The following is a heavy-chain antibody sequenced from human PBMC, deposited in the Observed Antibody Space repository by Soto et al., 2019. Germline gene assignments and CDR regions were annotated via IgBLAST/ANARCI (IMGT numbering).Heavy chain of an antibody. CDR3: ATHSWDH. J-gene: IGHJ4*02. CDR2: ISGSGGDI. Sequence: EVQLSESGGGLVQPGGSLRLSCAASGLTFSRADLSWVRQAPGKGLELVSAISGSGGDIHYADSVKGRFTVSRDNPKNTLFLQMSSLRVEDTAIYYCATHSWDHWGQGTLVTVSS. CDR1: GLTFSRAD. V-gene: IGHV3-23*01.